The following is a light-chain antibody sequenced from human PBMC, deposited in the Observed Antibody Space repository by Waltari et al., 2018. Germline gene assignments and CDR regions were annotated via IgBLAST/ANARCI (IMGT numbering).Light chain of an antibody. J-gene: IGLJ2*01. V-gene: IGLV7-46*01. CDR2: DTS. CDR1: TGAVTTAHY. Sequence: QAVVTQEPSLTVSPGGTVTLTCGSSTGAVTTAHYPYWFQQKPGQAPRTLIYDTSNKHSWTPARFSGSRLGGKAALTLSGAQPEDEAEYYCLLSYSNARVVFGGGTKLTVL. CDR3: LLSYSNARVV.